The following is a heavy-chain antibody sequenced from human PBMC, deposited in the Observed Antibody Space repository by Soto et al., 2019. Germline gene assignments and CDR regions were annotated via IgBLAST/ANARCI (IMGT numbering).Heavy chain of an antibody. CDR2: IDPSGSYT. CDR3: ARQWEPGGYYYYGMDV. V-gene: IGHV5-10-1*01. J-gene: IGHJ6*02. Sequence: PGESLKISCKGSGYSFTSYWISWVRQMPGKVLEWMGRIDPSGSYTNYSPSFQGHVTISADKSISIAYLQWSSLQASDTAIYYCARQWEPGGYYYYGMDVWGQGTTVTVSS. CDR1: GYSFTSYW. D-gene: IGHD1-26*01.